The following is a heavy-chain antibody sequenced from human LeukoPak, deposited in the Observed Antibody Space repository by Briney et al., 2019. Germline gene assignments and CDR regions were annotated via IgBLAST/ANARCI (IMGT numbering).Heavy chain of an antibody. J-gene: IGHJ4*02. CDR1: GYTFTSYD. V-gene: IGHV1-46*01. D-gene: IGHD1-26*01. Sequence: ASVKVSCKASGYTFTSYDMHWVRQATGQGLEWMGIINPSGGSTSYAQKFQGRVTMTRDTSTSTVYMELSSLRSEDTAVYYCARVSGSYYPHFDYWGQGTLVTVSS. CDR2: INPSGGST. CDR3: ARVSGSYYPHFDY.